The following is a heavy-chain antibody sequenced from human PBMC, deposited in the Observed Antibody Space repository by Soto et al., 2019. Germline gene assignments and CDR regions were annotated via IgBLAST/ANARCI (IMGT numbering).Heavy chain of an antibody. V-gene: IGHV3-15*07. CDR2: IKSKSDGGTA. Sequence: PGGSLRLSCAASGFTFSSYSMNWVRQAPGKGLEWVGRIKSKSDGGTADYSAPVRGRFTISRDDSKNTVYLEMNSLKTEDTAVYYCTTSRYRTEDNGYLGQGTLLTVSS. D-gene: IGHD7-27*01. CDR3: TTSRYRTEDNGY. CDR1: GFTFSSYS. J-gene: IGHJ4*02.